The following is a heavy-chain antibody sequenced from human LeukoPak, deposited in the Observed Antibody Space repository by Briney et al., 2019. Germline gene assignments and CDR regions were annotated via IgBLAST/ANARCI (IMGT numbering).Heavy chain of an antibody. CDR3: AREVRYTSSWYVYYYFDY. V-gene: IGHV3-9*01. Sequence: GGSLRLSCAASGFTFDDYAMHWVRQAPGKGLEWVSGISWNSGSIDYADSVRGRFAISRDNAKNSLYLQTITLSVEDTAVYYCAREVRYTSSWYVYYYFDYWGQGTLVTVSS. D-gene: IGHD6-13*01. J-gene: IGHJ4*02. CDR1: GFTFDDYA. CDR2: ISWNSGSI.